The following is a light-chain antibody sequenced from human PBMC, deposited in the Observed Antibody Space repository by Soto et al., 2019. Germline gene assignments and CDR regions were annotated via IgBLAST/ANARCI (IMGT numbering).Light chain of an antibody. Sequence: QSVLTQPASVSGSPGQSITISCTGTSSDVGSYNLVSWYQQHPGKAPKLMIYEGSKRPSGVSNRFSGSKSGNTASLTISGLQAEDEADYYCCSYAGSSTPWVLGGGTKVTVL. CDR2: EGS. CDR1: SSDVGSYNL. CDR3: CSYAGSSTPWV. J-gene: IGLJ3*02. V-gene: IGLV2-23*01.